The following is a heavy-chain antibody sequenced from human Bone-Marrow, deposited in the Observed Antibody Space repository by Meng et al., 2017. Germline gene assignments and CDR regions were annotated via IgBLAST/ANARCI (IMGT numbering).Heavy chain of an antibody. J-gene: IGHJ5*02. CDR2: ISSSGSTI. CDR3: ARRAYGSGGGFDP. CDR1: GFTFSSYS. D-gene: IGHD3-10*01. Sequence: GESLKISCAASGFTFSSYSMNWVRQAPGKGLEWVSYISSSGSTIYYADSVKGRFTISRDNAKNSLYLQMNSLRAEDTAVYYCARRAYGSGGGFDPWGQGTLVTVSS. V-gene: IGHV3-48*04.